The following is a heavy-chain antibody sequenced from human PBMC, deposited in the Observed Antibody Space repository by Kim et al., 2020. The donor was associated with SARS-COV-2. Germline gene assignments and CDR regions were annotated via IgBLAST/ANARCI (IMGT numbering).Heavy chain of an antibody. Sequence: LKSRVTISVDTSKNQFSLKLSSVTAADTAVYYCARHCRSRGYSGCDAFDIWGQGTMVTVSS. CDR3: ARHCRSRGYSGCDAFDI. D-gene: IGHD5-12*01. J-gene: IGHJ3*02. V-gene: IGHV4-39*01.